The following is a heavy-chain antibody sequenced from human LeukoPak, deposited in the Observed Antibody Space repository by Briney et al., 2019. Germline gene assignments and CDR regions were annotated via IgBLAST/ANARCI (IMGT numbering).Heavy chain of an antibody. V-gene: IGHV6-1*01. D-gene: IGHD3-22*01. Sequence: SQTLSLTCALSGDSVSSNSAAWNWIRQSPSRGLEWLGRTYYRSKWYNDYAVSVKSRITINPDTSKNQFSLQLNSVTPEDTAVYYCAREAIGSGYPLGRWFDPWGQGTLVTVSS. CDR2: TYYRSKWYN. CDR3: AREAIGSGYPLGRWFDP. CDR1: GDSVSSNSAA. J-gene: IGHJ5*02.